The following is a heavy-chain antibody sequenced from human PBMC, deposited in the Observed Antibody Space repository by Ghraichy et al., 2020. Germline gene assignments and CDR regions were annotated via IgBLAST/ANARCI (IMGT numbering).Heavy chain of an antibody. CDR1: GGTFSSYA. CDR2: IIPIFGTA. CDR3: ARPRRYCSSTSCLTRVEYYYYYYGMDV. D-gene: IGHD2-2*01. J-gene: IGHJ6*02. V-gene: IGHV1-69*13. Sequence: SVKVSCKASGGTFSSYAISWVRQAPGQGLEWMGGIIPIFGTANYAQKFQGRVTITADESTSTAYMEVSSLRSGDTAVYYCARPRRYCSSTSCLTRVEYYYYYYGMDVWAKGPRSPSP.